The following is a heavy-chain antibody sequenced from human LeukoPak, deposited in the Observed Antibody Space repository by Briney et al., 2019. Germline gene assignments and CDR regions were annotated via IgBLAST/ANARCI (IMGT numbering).Heavy chain of an antibody. V-gene: IGHV4-59*01. D-gene: IGHD4-17*01. CDR2: IYYGGGT. J-gene: IGHJ5*01. CDR1: GGSIGSYF. Sequence: SETLSLTCTVSGGSIGSYFWGWIRQPPGKGLEWIGYIYYGGGTNYNPSFESRITISVDTSKYRSSLNLSSVTASDTAIYYCARERGDYDSDNWFDSWGQGTLVTVSS. CDR3: ARERGDYDSDNWFDS.